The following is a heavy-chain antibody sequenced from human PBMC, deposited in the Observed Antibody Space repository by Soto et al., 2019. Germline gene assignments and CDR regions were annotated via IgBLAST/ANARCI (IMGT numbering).Heavy chain of an antibody. J-gene: IGHJ4*02. CDR1: GYSFAGYW. Sequence: GESLKITCKGSGYSFAGYWITWVRQKPGKGLEWMGRIDPSDSQTYYSPSFRGHVTISVTKSITTVFLQWRSLRASDTAMYYCARQIYDSDTGPNFQYYFDSWGQGTPVTVSS. CDR3: ARQIYDSDTGPNFQYYFDS. CDR2: IDPSDSQT. V-gene: IGHV5-10-1*01. D-gene: IGHD3-22*01.